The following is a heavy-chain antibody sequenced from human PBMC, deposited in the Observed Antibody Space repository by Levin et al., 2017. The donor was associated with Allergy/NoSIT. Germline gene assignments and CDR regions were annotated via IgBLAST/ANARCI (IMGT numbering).Heavy chain of an antibody. CDR1: GFTFSSYS. CDR3: ASPNDVGADSWYYFDY. Sequence: GGSLRLSCAASGFTFSSYSMNWVRQAPGKGLEWVSSISSSSSYIYYADSVKGRFTISRDNAKNSLYLQMNSLRAEDTAVYYCASPNDVGADSWYYFDYWGQGTLVTVSS. V-gene: IGHV3-21*01. CDR2: ISSSSSYI. J-gene: IGHJ4*02. D-gene: IGHD6-13*01.